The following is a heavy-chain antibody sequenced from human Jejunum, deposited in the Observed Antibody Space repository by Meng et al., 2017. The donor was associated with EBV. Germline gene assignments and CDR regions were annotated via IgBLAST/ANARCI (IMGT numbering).Heavy chain of an antibody. D-gene: IGHD3-3*01. CDR2: IYHSGST. CDR1: GDSISSSNW. V-gene: IGHV4-4*02. J-gene: IGHJ4*02. CDR3: ARYGSGYFPALWY. Sequence: RPGSGPGLVKPSGTLSPTCAVSGDSISSSNWWSWVRQPPGKGLEWIGEIYHSGSTNYNPSLKSRVTISVDKSKNQFSLKLSSVTAADTAVYYCARYGSGYFPALWYWGQGTLVTVSS.